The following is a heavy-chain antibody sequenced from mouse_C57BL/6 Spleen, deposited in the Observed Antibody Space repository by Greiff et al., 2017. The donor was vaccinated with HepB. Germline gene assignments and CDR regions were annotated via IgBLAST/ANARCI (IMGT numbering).Heavy chain of an antibody. CDR1: GYTFTSYW. J-gene: IGHJ4*01. V-gene: IGHV1-59*01. D-gene: IGHD2-13*01. Sequence: QVQLQQPGAELVRPGTSVKLSCKASGYTFTSYWMHWVKQRPGQGLEWIGVIDPSDSYTNYNQKFKGKATLTVDTSSSTAYMQLSSLTSEDSAVYYCARIGEGHGAMDYWGQGTSVTVSS. CDR2: IDPSDSYT. CDR3: ARIGEGHGAMDY.